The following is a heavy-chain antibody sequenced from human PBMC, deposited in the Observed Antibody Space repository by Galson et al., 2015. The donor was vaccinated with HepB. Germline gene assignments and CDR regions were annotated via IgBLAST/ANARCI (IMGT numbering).Heavy chain of an antibody. CDR3: ASLLAYCGGDCYSNYYYYGMDV. CDR2: ISSSSSYI. J-gene: IGHJ6*02. Sequence: SLRLSCAASGFTFSSYSMNWVRQAPGKGPEWVSSISSSSSYIYYADSVKGRFTISRDNAKNSLYLQMNSLRAEDTAVYYCASLLAYCGGDCYSNYYYYGMDVWGQGTTVTVSS. CDR1: GFTFSSYS. D-gene: IGHD2-21*02. V-gene: IGHV3-21*01.